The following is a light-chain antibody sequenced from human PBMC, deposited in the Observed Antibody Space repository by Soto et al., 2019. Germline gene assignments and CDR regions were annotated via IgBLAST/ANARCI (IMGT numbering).Light chain of an antibody. J-gene: IGKJ1*01. CDR2: DAS. CDR1: QSVSSY. Sequence: EIVLTQSPATLSLSPGERATLSCWASQSVSSYLAWYQQKPGQAPRLLIYDASNRATGIPARFSGSGSGTDFTLTISSLEPEDFAVFYCQQRSNYWTFGQGTKVEIK. CDR3: QQRSNYWT. V-gene: IGKV3-11*01.